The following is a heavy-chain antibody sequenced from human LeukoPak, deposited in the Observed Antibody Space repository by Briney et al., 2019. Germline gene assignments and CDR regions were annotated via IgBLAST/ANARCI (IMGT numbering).Heavy chain of an antibody. D-gene: IGHD2-2*01. Sequence: PGGSLRLSCAASGYPFSRYTLNWVRQAPGKGLEWVSSISTSSRYIYYADSVKGRFTISRDNAKNSLYLQMNGLRAEDTAVYYCAREGVPGAVDYWGQGTLVTVSS. CDR1: GYPFSRYT. J-gene: IGHJ4*02. V-gene: IGHV3-21*01. CDR2: ISTSSRYI. CDR3: AREGVPGAVDY.